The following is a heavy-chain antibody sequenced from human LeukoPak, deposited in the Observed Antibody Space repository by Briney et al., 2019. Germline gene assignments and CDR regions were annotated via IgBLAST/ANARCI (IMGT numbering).Heavy chain of an antibody. J-gene: IGHJ5*02. Sequence: ASVKVSCXASRYTFTSYDINWVRQATGQGLVWMGWMNPNSGNTGYAQKFQGRVTMTRNTSISTAYMELNSLRSEDTAVYYCARKNYGSNRWFDPWGQGTLVTVSS. CDR3: ARKNYGSNRWFDP. D-gene: IGHD4/OR15-4a*01. V-gene: IGHV1-8*01. CDR1: RYTFTSYD. CDR2: MNPNSGNT.